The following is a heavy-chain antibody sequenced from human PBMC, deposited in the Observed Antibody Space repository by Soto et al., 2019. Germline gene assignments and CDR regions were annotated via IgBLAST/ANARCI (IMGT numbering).Heavy chain of an antibody. J-gene: IGHJ4*02. D-gene: IGHD3-10*01. CDR2: INPSGGST. Sequence: QVQLVQSGAEVRKPGASVKVSCKASGYTFTNYYIHWVRQAPGQGLEWMGIINPSGGSTDYTQKFQDRVTMSRDTSTSTVYMELSSLRSADTAVYYCARDHRFLWFGELLIWGQGTLVTVSS. CDR3: ARDHRFLWFGELLI. CDR1: GYTFTNYY. V-gene: IGHV1-46*01.